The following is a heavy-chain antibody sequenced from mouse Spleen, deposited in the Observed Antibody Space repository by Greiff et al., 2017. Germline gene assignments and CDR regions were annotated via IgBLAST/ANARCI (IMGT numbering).Heavy chain of an antibody. J-gene: IGHJ1*01. V-gene: IGHV3-6*01. CDR2: ISYDGSN. Sequence: EVQLQESGPGLVKPSQSLSLTCSVTGYSITSGYYWNWIRQFPGNKLEWMGYISYDGSNNYNPSLKNRISITRDTSKNQFFLKLNSVTTEDTATYYCARKYYDDYYGDWYFDVWGAGTTVTVSS. CDR3: ARKYYDDYYGDWYFDV. CDR1: GYSITSGYY. D-gene: IGHD1-1*01.